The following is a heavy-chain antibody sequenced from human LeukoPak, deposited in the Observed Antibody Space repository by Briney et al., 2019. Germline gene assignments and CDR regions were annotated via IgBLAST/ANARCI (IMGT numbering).Heavy chain of an antibody. CDR1: GGSISSSSYY. V-gene: IGHV4-39*01. J-gene: IGHJ4*02. D-gene: IGHD3-10*01. CDR2: IYYSGST. Sequence: SETLSLTCTVSGGSISSSSYYWGWIRQPPGKGLEWIGSIYYSGSTYYNPSLKSRVTISVDTCKNQFSLKLSSVTAADTAVYYCACSYYYGSGSYHYFDYWGQGTLVTVSS. CDR3: ACSYYYGSGSYHYFDY.